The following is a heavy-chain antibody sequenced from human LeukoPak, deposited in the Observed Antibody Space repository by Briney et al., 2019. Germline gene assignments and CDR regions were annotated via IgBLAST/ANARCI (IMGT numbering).Heavy chain of an antibody. Sequence: SETLSLTCAVYGGSFSGYYWSWIRQPPGKGLKWIGEINHSGSTNYNPSLKSRVTISVDTSKNQFSLKLSSVTAADTAVYYCARCPLRYYDFTGWFDPWGQGTLVTVSS. V-gene: IGHV4-34*01. J-gene: IGHJ5*02. CDR1: GGSFSGYY. D-gene: IGHD3-3*01. CDR3: ARCPLRYYDFTGWFDP. CDR2: INHSGST.